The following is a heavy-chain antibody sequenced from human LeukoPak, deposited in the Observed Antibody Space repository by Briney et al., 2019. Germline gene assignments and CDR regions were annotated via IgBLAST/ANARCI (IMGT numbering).Heavy chain of an antibody. Sequence: SVMVSCKASGGTFSRYAISWVRQAPGQGLEWMGGIIPIFGTANYAQKFQGRVTITTDESTSTAYMELSSLRSEDTAVYYCALREAAEEFDYWGQGTLVTVSS. V-gene: IGHV1-69*05. D-gene: IGHD6-13*01. CDR1: GGTFSRYA. CDR2: IIPIFGTA. CDR3: ALREAAEEFDY. J-gene: IGHJ4*02.